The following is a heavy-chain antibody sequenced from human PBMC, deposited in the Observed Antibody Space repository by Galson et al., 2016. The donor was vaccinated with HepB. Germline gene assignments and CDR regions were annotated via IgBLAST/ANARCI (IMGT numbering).Heavy chain of an antibody. J-gene: IGHJ5*02. CDR1: GYTFTSYG. Sequence: SVKVSCKASGYTFTSYGISRVRQAPGQGLEWMGWISAYNGNTNYAQKLQGRVTMTTDASTSTAYMELRSLRSDDTAVYYCARDKKWYYYDSSGGWFDPWGQGTLVTVSS. CDR3: ARDKKWYYYDSSGGWFDP. V-gene: IGHV1-18*01. CDR2: ISAYNGNT. D-gene: IGHD3-22*01.